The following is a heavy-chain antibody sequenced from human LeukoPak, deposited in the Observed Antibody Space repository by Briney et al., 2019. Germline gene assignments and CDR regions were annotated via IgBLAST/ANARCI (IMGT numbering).Heavy chain of an antibody. CDR3: ARGRWSATTATYYLDF. D-gene: IGHD5-24*01. CDR2: IDAGNGNT. V-gene: IGHV1-3*01. Sequence: ASVKVSCKASEYTFTDYAINWVRQAPGQRLEWMGWIDAGNGNTKYSQKFQGRVTITRDTSASTAYMELSSLTSEDTAVYYCARGRWSATTATYYLDFWGQGTLVTVSS. J-gene: IGHJ4*02. CDR1: EYTFTDYA.